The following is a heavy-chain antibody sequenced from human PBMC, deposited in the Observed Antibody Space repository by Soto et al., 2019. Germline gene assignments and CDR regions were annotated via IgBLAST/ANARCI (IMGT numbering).Heavy chain of an antibody. CDR2: ISYDGSNK. V-gene: IGHV3-30*18. CDR1: GFTFSSYG. Sequence: QVQLVESGGGVVQPGRSLRLSCAASGFTFSSYGMHWFRQAPGKGLEWVAVISYDGSNKYYADSVKGRFTISRDNSKNTLYLQMNSLRAEDTAVYYCAKARYGGKGLRWYFDLWGRGTLVTVSS. D-gene: IGHD4-17*01. CDR3: AKARYGGKGLRWYFDL. J-gene: IGHJ2*01.